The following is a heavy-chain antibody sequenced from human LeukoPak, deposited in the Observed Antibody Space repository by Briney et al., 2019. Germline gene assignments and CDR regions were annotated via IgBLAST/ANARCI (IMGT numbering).Heavy chain of an antibody. V-gene: IGHV4-59*01. CDR1: GGSISSYY. CDR2: IYYSGSN. J-gene: IGHJ4*02. Sequence: SETLSLTCTVSGGSISSYYWIWIRQPPGKALEWIGYIYYSGSNNYNPSLKSRVTISVDTSKNQFSLKLSSVTAADTAVYYCARGGLAGDYASPFFDYWGQGTLVTVSS. CDR3: ARGGLAGDYASPFFDY. D-gene: IGHD4-17*01.